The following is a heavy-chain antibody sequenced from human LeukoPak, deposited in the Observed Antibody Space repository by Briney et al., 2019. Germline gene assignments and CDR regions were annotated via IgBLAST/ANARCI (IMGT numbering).Heavy chain of an antibody. Sequence: SVKVSCKASGGSFSSYAISWVRQGPGQGLEWMGGIIPIFGTANYAQTFQGRVTITADKSTSTAYMELSSLRSEDTAVYYCARDGYSSSWYGYYYYYMDVWGKGTTVTVSS. D-gene: IGHD6-13*01. CDR3: ARDGYSSSWYGYYYYYMDV. CDR2: IIPIFGTA. V-gene: IGHV1-69*06. CDR1: GGSFSSYA. J-gene: IGHJ6*03.